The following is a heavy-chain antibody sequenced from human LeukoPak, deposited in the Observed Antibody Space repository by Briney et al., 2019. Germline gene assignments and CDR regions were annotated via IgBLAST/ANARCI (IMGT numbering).Heavy chain of an antibody. Sequence: PGRSLRLSCVASGFTFSSYGMHWVRQAPGKGLEWVAYIQYDGSNKYFAYSVKGRFAISRDNSKKKLYLQMNSLRAEDTAVYYCAKDPDYWGQGTLVTVSS. J-gene: IGHJ4*02. V-gene: IGHV3-30*02. CDR2: IQYDGSNK. CDR3: AKDPDY. CDR1: GFTFSSYG.